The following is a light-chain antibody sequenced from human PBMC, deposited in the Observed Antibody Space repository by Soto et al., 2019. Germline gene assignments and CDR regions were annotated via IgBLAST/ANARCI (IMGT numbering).Light chain of an antibody. CDR1: QSVSSA. J-gene: IGKJ3*01. CDR2: DAS. V-gene: IGKV3-11*01. Sequence: IVMTQSPATLSLSPGERATLSCRARQSVSSALAWYQQKPGQAPRLLIYDASNRATGIPARFSGSGSGTDFTLTISSLEPEDFALYYSLQRSTWPLFTGGPGTKVDIK. CDR3: LQRSTWPLFT.